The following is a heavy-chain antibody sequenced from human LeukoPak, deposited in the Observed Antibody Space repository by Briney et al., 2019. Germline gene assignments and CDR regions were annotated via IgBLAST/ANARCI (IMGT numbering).Heavy chain of an antibody. Sequence: NPSQTLSLTCTVSGGSISSGGYYWSWIRQHPGKGLEWIGYIYYSGSTYYNPSLKSRVTISVDTSKNQFSLKLSSVTAADTAVYYCARADGGWYYFDYWDQGTLVTVSS. CDR3: ARADGGWYYFDY. J-gene: IGHJ4*02. CDR2: IYYSGST. CDR1: GGSISSGGYY. V-gene: IGHV4-31*03. D-gene: IGHD6-19*01.